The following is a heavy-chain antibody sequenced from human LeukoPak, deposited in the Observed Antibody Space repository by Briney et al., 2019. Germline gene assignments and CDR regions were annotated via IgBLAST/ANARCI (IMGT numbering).Heavy chain of an antibody. Sequence: GGSLRLSCAASGFIFSTYWMHWVRQAPGKGLVWVSRMNSDGSSISYADSVKGRFTISRDNAMNTLYLQMNNLRPEDTAVYYCVPQEDCSRTTCQFDYWGQGTLVTVSS. J-gene: IGHJ4*02. D-gene: IGHD2-2*01. V-gene: IGHV3-74*01. CDR1: GFIFSTYW. CDR3: VPQEDCSRTTCQFDY. CDR2: MNSDGSSI.